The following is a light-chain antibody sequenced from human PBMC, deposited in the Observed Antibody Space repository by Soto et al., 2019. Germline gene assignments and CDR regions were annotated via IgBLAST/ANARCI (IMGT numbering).Light chain of an antibody. Sequence: DIQMTQSPSTLSASVGDRVSITCRTSQNIKSRLAWYQQKPGKAPKLLIYMESSLQSGVPSRFSGSGSGTEFTLTINSLQPDDFATYFCHEYDGHCTFGQGTKLEMK. CDR2: MES. V-gene: IGKV1-5*03. CDR1: QNIKSR. J-gene: IGKJ2*02. CDR3: HEYDGHCT.